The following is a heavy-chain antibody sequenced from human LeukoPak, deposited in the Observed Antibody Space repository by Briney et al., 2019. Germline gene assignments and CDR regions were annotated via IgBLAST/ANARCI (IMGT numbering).Heavy chain of an antibody. V-gene: IGHV5-51*01. CDR2: IYPADSDI. CDR3: ARQEYCSGGSCYTWFDP. Sequence: GESLKISCKGSGYNSPNYWIGWVRQMPGKGLEWMGIIYPADSDIRYSPSFQGQVTISADKSISTAYLQWSSLKASDTAMYYCARQEYCSGGSCYTWFDPWGQGTLVTVSS. D-gene: IGHD2-15*01. J-gene: IGHJ5*02. CDR1: GYNSPNYW.